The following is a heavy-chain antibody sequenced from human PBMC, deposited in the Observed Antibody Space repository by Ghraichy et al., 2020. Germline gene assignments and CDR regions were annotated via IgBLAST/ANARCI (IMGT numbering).Heavy chain of an antibody. CDR1: GFSLSTSGVG. CDR3: AHRLKTGTTGIWFDP. Sequence: SGPTLVKPTQTLTLTCTFSGFSLSTSGVGVGWIRQPPGKALEWLALIYWDDDKRYSPSLKSRLTITKDTSKNQVVLTMTNMDPVDTATYYCAHRLKTGTTGIWFDPWGQGTLVTVSS. D-gene: IGHD1-7*01. V-gene: IGHV2-5*02. J-gene: IGHJ5*02. CDR2: IYWDDDK.